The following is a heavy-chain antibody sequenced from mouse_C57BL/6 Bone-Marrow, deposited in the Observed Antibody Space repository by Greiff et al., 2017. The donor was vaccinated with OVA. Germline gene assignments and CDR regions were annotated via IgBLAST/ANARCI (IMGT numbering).Heavy chain of an antibody. CDR3: ARDDYYWYFDV. J-gene: IGHJ1*03. V-gene: IGHV7-1*01. Sequence: EVMLVESGGGLVQSGRSLRLSCATSGFTFSDFYMEWVRQAPGKGLEWIAASRNKANDYTTEYSASVKGRFIVSRYTSQSILYLQMNALRAEDTAIYYCARDDYYWYFDVWGTGTTVTVSS. CDR2: SRNKANDYTT. CDR1: GFTFSDFY.